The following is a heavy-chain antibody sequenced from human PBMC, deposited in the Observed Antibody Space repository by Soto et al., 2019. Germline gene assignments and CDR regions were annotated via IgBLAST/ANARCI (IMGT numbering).Heavy chain of an antibody. CDR1: GFLFSTYS. CDR3: ARGQTGEFDY. V-gene: IGHV3-48*01. J-gene: IGHJ4*02. CDR2: ISSGSSTI. D-gene: IGHD7-27*01. Sequence: PGGSLRLSCAASGFLFSTYSMNWVRQAPGKGLEWVSFISSGSSTIYYADSVKGRFTISRDNAKNSLYLQMNSLRAEDTAVYYCARGQTGEFDYWGQGTLVTVSS.